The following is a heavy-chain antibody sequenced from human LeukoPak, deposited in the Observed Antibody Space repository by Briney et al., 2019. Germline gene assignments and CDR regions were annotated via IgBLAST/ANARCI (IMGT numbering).Heavy chain of an antibody. CDR3: AKDSTVTTPGDY. CDR1: GFTFSSYG. Sequence: GGSLRLSCAASGFTFSSYGMHWVRQAPGKGLEWVAFIRYDGSNKYYADSVKGRFTISRDNSKNTLYLQMNSLRAEDTAVYYCAKDSTVTTPGDYWGQGALVTVSS. D-gene: IGHD4-11*01. CDR2: IRYDGSNK. J-gene: IGHJ4*02. V-gene: IGHV3-30*02.